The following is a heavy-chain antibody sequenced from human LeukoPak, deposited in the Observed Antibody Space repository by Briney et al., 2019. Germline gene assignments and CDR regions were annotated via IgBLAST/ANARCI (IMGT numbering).Heavy chain of an antibody. V-gene: IGHV1-3*01. CDR2: INASNGNT. CDR1: GYTFTSYA. CDR3: ARDYEPQLGSGYDYVDYSNWFDP. J-gene: IGHJ5*02. Sequence: ASVKVSCKASGYTFTSYAMHWVRQAPGQRLEWMGLINASNGNTKYSQKFQGRVNITRDTSASTAYMELSRLRSEDTAVYYCARDYEPQLGSGYDYVDYSNWFDPWGPGTLVTVSS. D-gene: IGHD5-12*01.